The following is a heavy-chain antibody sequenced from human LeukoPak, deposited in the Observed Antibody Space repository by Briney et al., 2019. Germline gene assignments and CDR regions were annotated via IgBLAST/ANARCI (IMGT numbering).Heavy chain of an antibody. CDR1: GVTLSSYA. D-gene: IGHD3-10*01. V-gene: IGHV3-23*01. CDR2: ISSSGSGGNT. CDR3: AKPLWFGESNFDY. J-gene: IGHJ4*02. Sequence: GGSLRLSCAASGVTLSSYAMSWARQAPGKGLEWVSGISSSGSGGNTYYADSVKGRFTISRDNSKNTLYLQMNSLRAEDTAVYYCAKPLWFGESNFDYWGQGTLVTVSS.